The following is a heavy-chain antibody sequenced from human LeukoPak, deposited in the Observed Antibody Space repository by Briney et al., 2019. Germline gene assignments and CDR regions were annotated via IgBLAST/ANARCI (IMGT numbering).Heavy chain of an antibody. CDR2: ISYDGSNK. V-gene: IGHV3-30-3*01. J-gene: IGHJ6*03. CDR3: AGFSGSLTYYYMDV. Sequence: GGSLRLSCAASGFTFSSYAMSWVRQAPGKGLEWVAVISYDGSNKYYADSVKGRFTISRDNSKNTLYLQMNSLRGEDTAVYHCAGFSGSLTYYYMDVWGKGTTVTVSS. D-gene: IGHD3-10*01. CDR1: GFTFSSYA.